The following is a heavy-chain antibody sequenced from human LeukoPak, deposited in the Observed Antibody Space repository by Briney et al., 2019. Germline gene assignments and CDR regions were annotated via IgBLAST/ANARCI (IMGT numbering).Heavy chain of an antibody. CDR2: IRYDGSNK. J-gene: IGHJ6*03. CDR1: GFTFSSYD. CDR3: ARNLMDTVMVTYYYYMDV. V-gene: IGHV3-30*02. Sequence: GGSLRLSCAASGFTFSSYDMHWVRQAPGRGLEWVPFIRYDGSNKYYADSVKGRFTISRDNSKNTLYLQMNSLRTEDTAVYYCARNLMDTVMVTYYYYMDVWGKGTTVTISS. D-gene: IGHD5-18*01.